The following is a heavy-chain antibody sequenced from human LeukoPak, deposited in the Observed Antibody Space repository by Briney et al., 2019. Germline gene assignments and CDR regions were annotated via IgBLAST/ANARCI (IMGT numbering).Heavy chain of an antibody. Sequence: GGSLSLSCAASGFTFSSYGMHWVRQAPGKGLEWVAVISYDGTNKYYADSVKGRFTISRDNSKNTLYLQMNSLRAEDTAVYYCAKRYSSSWCIDSWGQGTLVTVSS. V-gene: IGHV3-30*18. D-gene: IGHD6-13*01. CDR1: GFTFSSYG. J-gene: IGHJ4*02. CDR2: ISYDGTNK. CDR3: AKRYSSSWCIDS.